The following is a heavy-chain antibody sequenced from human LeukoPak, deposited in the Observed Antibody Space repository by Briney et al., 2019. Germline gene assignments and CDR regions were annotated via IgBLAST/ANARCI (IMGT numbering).Heavy chain of an antibody. CDR1: GGSFSGYY. V-gene: IGHV4-34*01. CDR3: ARDLYYYDSSGYYRSEYFQH. Sequence: SETLSLTCAVYGGSFSGYYWTWIRQPPGKGLEWIGEIHHSGSTNFNPSLKSRVTISVDTSKNQFSLKLSSVTAADTAVYYCARDLYYYDSSGYYRSEYFQHWGQGTLVTVSS. CDR2: IHHSGST. D-gene: IGHD3-22*01. J-gene: IGHJ1*01.